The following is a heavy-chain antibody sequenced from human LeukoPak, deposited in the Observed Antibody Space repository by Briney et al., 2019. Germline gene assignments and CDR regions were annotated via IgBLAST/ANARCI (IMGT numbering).Heavy chain of an antibody. V-gene: IGHV3-7*01. D-gene: IGHD6-6*01. CDR2: IKQDGSEK. J-gene: IGHJ4*02. CDR3: ARVYRSSSGYCFDF. CDR1: GFTFSSYW. Sequence: GGSLRLSCAASGFTFSSYWMSWVRQATGKGLEWVANIKQDGSEKYYVDSVKGRFTVSRDNAKNSLYLQMNSLRAEDTAVYYCARVYRSSSGYCFDFWGQGTLVTVSS.